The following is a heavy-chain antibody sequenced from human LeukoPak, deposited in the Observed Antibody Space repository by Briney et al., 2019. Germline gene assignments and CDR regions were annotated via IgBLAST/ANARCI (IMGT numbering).Heavy chain of an antibody. V-gene: IGHV3-23*01. CDR2: ISGSGGST. J-gene: IGHJ5*02. CDR1: GFTFSSYA. Sequence: QSGGSLRPSCAASGFTFSSYAMSWVRQAPGKGLEWVSAISGSGGSTYYADSVKGRFTISRDNSKNTLYLQMNSLRAEDTAVYYCAKDHTGSGYYSDWFDPWGQGTLVTVSS. D-gene: IGHD3-22*01. CDR3: AKDHTGSGYYSDWFDP.